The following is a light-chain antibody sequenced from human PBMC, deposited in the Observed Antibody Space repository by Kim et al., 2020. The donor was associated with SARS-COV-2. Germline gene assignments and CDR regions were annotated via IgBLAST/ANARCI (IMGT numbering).Light chain of an antibody. V-gene: IGLV9-49*01. CDR1: SGYSNYK. J-gene: IGLJ3*02. Sequence: QPVLTQPPSASASLGASVTLTCTLSSGYSNYKVDWYLQRPGKGPRFVMRVGTGGIVGSKGDGIPDRFSVLGSGLNRYLTIKNIQEEDESDYHCGADHGSGSNFVTVFGGGTTLTVL. CDR2: VGTGGIVG. CDR3: GADHGSGSNFVTV.